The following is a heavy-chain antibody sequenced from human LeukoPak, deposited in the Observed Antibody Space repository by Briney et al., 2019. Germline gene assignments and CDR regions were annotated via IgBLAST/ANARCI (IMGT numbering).Heavy chain of an antibody. CDR3: AKDPYSSGWYDH. J-gene: IGHJ5*02. D-gene: IGHD6-19*01. Sequence: PGGSLRLSCAASGFTFDDYAMHWVRQAPGKGLEWVSGISWNSGSIGYADSVKGRFTISRDNSKNTLYLQMNSLRAEDTAVYYCAKDPYSSGWYDHWGQGTLVTVSS. CDR2: ISWNSGSI. CDR1: GFTFDDYA. V-gene: IGHV3-9*01.